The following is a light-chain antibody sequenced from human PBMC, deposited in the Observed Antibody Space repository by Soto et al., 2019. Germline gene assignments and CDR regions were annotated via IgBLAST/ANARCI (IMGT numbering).Light chain of an antibody. J-gene: IGKJ1*01. V-gene: IGKV1-5*01. CDR1: QSISSW. CDR3: QQYDSYSLT. Sequence: DVQMTQSLSTLSATVGDRVTITCRASQSISSWLAWYQQKPGKAPKLLIYDASSLESGVPSRFSGSGSGTEFTLTISSLQPDDFATYYCQQYDSYSLTFGQGTKVDI. CDR2: DAS.